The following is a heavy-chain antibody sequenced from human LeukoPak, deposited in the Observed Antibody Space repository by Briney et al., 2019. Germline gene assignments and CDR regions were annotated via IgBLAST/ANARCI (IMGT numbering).Heavy chain of an antibody. J-gene: IGHJ4*02. D-gene: IGHD3-16*01. V-gene: IGHV4-59*01. Sequence: SETLSLTCTVSGGSTDHYFWNWIRQTPGKGLEWIGYVYYSGSTVYNPSLQSRVSISIDTSKKQICLKLSSVTAADTAVYYCARGRGTYTYGGFDYWGQGTLVSVSS. CDR1: GGSTDHYF. CDR2: VYYSGST. CDR3: ARGRGTYTYGGFDY.